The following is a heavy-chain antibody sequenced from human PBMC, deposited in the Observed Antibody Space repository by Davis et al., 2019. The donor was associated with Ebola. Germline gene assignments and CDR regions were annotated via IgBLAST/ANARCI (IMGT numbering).Heavy chain of an antibody. CDR3: ARDSSGDAFDM. Sequence: LRLSCGVYGGSFSGYYWNWIRQLPGKGLEWIGYIFHNGNTNYNPSLESRVTISIDTSKNRFSLKLSSVTAADTALYYCARDSSGDAFDMWGQGTMVTVSS. V-gene: IGHV4-34*09. CDR2: IFHNGNT. CDR1: GGSFSGYY. J-gene: IGHJ3*02.